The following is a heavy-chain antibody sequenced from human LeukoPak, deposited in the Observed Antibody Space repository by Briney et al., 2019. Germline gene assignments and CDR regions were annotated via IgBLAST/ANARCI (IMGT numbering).Heavy chain of an antibody. Sequence: GGSLRLSCAASGFTFSGYAMSWVRQAPGKGLEWVSAISGSGGSTYYADSVKGRFTISRDNSKNTLYLQMNSLRAEDTAVYYCAKGEAVYGSGSGHFDYWGQGTLVTVSS. CDR1: GFTFSGYA. CDR2: ISGSGGST. D-gene: IGHD3-10*01. CDR3: AKGEAVYGSGSGHFDY. V-gene: IGHV3-23*01. J-gene: IGHJ4*02.